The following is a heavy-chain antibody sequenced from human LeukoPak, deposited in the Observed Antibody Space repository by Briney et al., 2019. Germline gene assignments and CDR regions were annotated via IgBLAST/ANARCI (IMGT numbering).Heavy chain of an antibody. D-gene: IGHD1/OR15-1a*01. CDR3: AIRAREQRGSSPGNWLDP. V-gene: IGHV4-4*02. CDR2: VSHSGSR. Sequence: SETLSLTCDVSGGSISSSNWWSWVRQPPGKGLEWIGEVSHSGSRNYNPSLTGRVTVSLDWAKSQVSLKMTSATAADTAVYYCAIRAREQRGSSPGNWLDPWGQGTLVTVSS. CDR1: GGSISSSNW. J-gene: IGHJ5*02.